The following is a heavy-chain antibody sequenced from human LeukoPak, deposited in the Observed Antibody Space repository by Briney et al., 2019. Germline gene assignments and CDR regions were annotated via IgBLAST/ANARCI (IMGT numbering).Heavy chain of an antibody. CDR2: ISSSSSYI. J-gene: IGHJ4*02. Sequence: PGGSLRLSCAASGFTFSSYSMNWVRQAPGKGLEWVSSISSSSSYIYYADSVKGRFTISRDNAKNPLYLQMNSLRAEDTAVYYCARERARRGEVSVDYWGQGTLVTSPQ. V-gene: IGHV3-21*01. D-gene: IGHD3-10*01. CDR1: GFTFSSYS. CDR3: ARERARRGEVSVDY.